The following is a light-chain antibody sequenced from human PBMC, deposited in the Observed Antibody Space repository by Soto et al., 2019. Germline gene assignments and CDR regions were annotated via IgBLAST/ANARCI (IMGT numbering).Light chain of an antibody. CDR1: QTISNY. V-gene: IGKV1-39*01. CDR2: AAS. Sequence: DIQVTQSPSSLSASVGDRVTITCRSSQTISNYLNWYQQKPGKAPKLLIYAASSLQSEVPLRFSGSGSGTDFTLTITSLQPEDFATYYCQQSYTTPPTFGGGTKVEIK. J-gene: IGKJ4*01. CDR3: QQSYTTPPT.